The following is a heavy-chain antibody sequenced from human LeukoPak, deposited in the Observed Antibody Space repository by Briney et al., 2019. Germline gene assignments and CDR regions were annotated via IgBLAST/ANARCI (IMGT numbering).Heavy chain of an antibody. V-gene: IGHV3-23*01. CDR1: GFIFTNFA. CDR2: LNNRATTT. J-gene: IGHJ4*02. CDR3: ARVRSYSSSWYFDY. Sequence: GGSLRLSCTASGFIFTNFAMSGVRQAPGKGPEWVSALNNRATTTYYADSVKGRFTISRDNSKNTLYLQMDSLRVEDTAIYYCARVRSYSSSWYFDYWGQGTLVTVSS. D-gene: IGHD6-13*01.